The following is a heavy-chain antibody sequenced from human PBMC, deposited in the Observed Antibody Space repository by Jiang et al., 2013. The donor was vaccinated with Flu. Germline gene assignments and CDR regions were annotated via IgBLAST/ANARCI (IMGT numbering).Heavy chain of an antibody. V-gene: IGHV1-69*15. CDR2: IIPIFGTT. D-gene: IGHD6-13*01. CDR3: ARNPSSTWRYYYHYMDV. Sequence: GAEVKKPGSSVKVSCKASGGTFSSYGISWVRQAPGQGPQWMGRIIPIFGTTDYAQKFQGRVTITADESTSTAYMELTNLRSEDTAVYYCARNPSSTWRYYYHYMDVWGKGTTVTVSS. J-gene: IGHJ6*03. CDR1: GGTFSSYG.